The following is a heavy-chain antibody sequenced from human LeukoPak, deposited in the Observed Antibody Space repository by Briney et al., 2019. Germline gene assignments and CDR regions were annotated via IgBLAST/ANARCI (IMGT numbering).Heavy chain of an antibody. J-gene: IGHJ4*02. CDR1: GFTFSSYA. V-gene: IGHV3-30*04. Sequence: GGSLRLSCAASGFTFSSYAMRWVRQAPGKGLEWVAVISYDGSNKYYADSVKGRFTISRDNSKNTLYLQMNSLRAEDTAVYYCARGGWNYITGWGQGTLVTVSS. D-gene: IGHD1-7*01. CDR2: ISYDGSNK. CDR3: ARGGWNYITG.